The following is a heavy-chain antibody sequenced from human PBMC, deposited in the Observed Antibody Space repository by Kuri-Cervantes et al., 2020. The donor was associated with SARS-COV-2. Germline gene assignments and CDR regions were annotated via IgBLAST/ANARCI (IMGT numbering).Heavy chain of an antibody. D-gene: IGHD3/OR15-3a*01. Sequence: LSLPCAASGFTFSGHWIHWVRQAPGKGLVWVSAFSGSGDSTHYADSVKGRFAISRDSSKNTLYLQMNSLKTEDTAVYYCTRHWTGWGQGTLVTVSS. CDR3: TRHWTG. CDR1: GFTFSGHW. J-gene: IGHJ4*02. CDR2: FSGSGDST. V-gene: IGHV3-23*01.